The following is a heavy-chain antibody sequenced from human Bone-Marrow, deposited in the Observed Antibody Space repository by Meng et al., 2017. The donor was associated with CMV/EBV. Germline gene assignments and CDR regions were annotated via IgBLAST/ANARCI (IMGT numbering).Heavy chain of an antibody. J-gene: IGHJ4*02. CDR1: GYTLTGYY. Sequence: WKASGYTLTGYYMHWVRQAPGQGLEWMGWINPNSGGTNYAQKFQGRVTMTRDTSISTAYMELSRLRSDDTAVYYCYRNYDFWRGQELGWGQGTLVTVSS. V-gene: IGHV1-2*02. CDR2: INPNSGGT. CDR3: YRNYDFWRGQELG. D-gene: IGHD3-3*01.